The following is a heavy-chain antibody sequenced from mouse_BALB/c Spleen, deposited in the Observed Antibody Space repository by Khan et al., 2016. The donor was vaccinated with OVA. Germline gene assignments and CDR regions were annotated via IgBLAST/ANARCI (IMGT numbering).Heavy chain of an antibody. CDR1: GYTFTNYG. V-gene: IGHV9-3-1*01. CDR2: INTYTGEP. CDR3: ARVGNCWYFDV. J-gene: IGHJ1*01. Sequence: QFQLVQSGPELKKPGETVKISCKASGYTFTNYGMNWVKQAPGKGLKWMGWINTYTGEPTYADDFKGRFAFSLETSASTAYLQINNLKNEDTATXFCARVGNCWYFDVWGAGTTFTVSS. D-gene: IGHD2-1*01.